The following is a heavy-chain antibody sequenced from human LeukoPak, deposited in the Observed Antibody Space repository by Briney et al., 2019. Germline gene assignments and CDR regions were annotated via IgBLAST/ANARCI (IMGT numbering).Heavy chain of an antibody. V-gene: IGHV3-23*01. D-gene: IGHD1-26*01. J-gene: IGHJ4*02. CDR2: ISGSGGST. CDR3: GKEGRGMGAATIDY. Sequence: TGGSLRLSCAASGFTFSNYAMSWVRQAQEKGLEWVSGISGSGGSTYYADSVGRFSISRDNSKNTLYLQMTSLRAEDTAVYYCGKEGRGMGAATIDYWGQGTLVTVSS. CDR1: GFTFSNYA.